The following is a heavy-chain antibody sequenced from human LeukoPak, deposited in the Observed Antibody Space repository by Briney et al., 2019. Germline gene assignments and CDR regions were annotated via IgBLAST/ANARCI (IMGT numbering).Heavy chain of an antibody. Sequence: SETLSLTCAVYGGSFSGYYWSWIRQPPGKGLEWIGEINHSGSTNYNPSLKSRVTISVDTSKNQFSLKLSSVTAADTAVCYCARGQGRFDYWGQGTLVTVSS. J-gene: IGHJ4*02. V-gene: IGHV4-34*01. CDR2: INHSGST. CDR3: ARGQGRFDY. CDR1: GGSFSGYY.